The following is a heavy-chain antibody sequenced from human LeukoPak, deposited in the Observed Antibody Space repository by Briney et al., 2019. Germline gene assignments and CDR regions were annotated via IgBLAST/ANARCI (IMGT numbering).Heavy chain of an antibody. Sequence: ASVKVSCKASGYTFTGYYMHWVRQAPGQGLEWMGWIKPNSGGTNYAQKFQGRVTMTRDTSISTAYMELSRLRSDDTAVYYCARGFGQWLVRYYFDYWGQGTLVTVSS. V-gene: IGHV1-2*02. D-gene: IGHD6-19*01. CDR3: ARGFGQWLVRYYFDY. CDR1: GYTFTGYY. CDR2: IKPNSGGT. J-gene: IGHJ4*02.